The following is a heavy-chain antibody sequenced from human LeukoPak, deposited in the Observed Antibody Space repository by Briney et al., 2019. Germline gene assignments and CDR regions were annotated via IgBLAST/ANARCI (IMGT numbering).Heavy chain of an antibody. CDR1: GGTFSSYA. CDR2: IIPIFGTA. Sequence: ASVKVSCKASGGTFSSYAISWVRQAPGQGLEWMGRIIPIFGTANYARKFQGRVKITTDESTSTAYMELSSLRSEDTAVYYCARGRAVAGPGDYWGQGTLVTVSS. V-gene: IGHV1-69*05. CDR3: ARGRAVAGPGDY. D-gene: IGHD6-19*01. J-gene: IGHJ4*02.